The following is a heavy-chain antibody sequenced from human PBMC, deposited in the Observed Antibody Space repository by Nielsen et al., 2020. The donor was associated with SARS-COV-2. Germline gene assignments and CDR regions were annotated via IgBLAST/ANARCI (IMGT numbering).Heavy chain of an antibody. J-gene: IGHJ3*02. D-gene: IGHD1-14*01. Sequence: GVLKISCAASGFTFSSYWMSWVRQAPGKGLEWVANIKQDGSEKYYVDSVKGRFTISRDNAKNSLYLQMNSLRSEDTAVYYCARGIRPRHVFDIWGQGTMVTVSS. CDR1: GFTFSSYW. CDR3: ARGIRPRHVFDI. CDR2: IKQDGSEK. V-gene: IGHV3-7*03.